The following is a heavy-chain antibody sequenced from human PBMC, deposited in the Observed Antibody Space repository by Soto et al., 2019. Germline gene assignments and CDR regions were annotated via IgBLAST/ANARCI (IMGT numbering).Heavy chain of an antibody. CDR2: ISGSGGST. Sequence: GGSLRLSCAASGFTFSSYAMSWVRQPPGKGLEWVSAISGSGGSTYYADSVKGRFTISRDNSKNTLYLQMNSLRAEDTAVYYCASYYYDSSGYYSDYYYDGMDVWGQGTTVPVSS. V-gene: IGHV3-23*01. J-gene: IGHJ6*02. CDR3: ASYYYDSSGYYSDYYYDGMDV. CDR1: GFTFSSYA. D-gene: IGHD3-22*01.